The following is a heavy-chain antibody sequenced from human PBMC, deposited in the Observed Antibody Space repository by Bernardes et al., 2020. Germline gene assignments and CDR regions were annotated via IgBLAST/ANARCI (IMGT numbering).Heavy chain of an antibody. CDR3: ARDLRTFDY. CDR2: INHSGST. CDR1: GGSFSGYY. D-gene: IGHD4-17*01. Sequence: SETLSLTRAVYGGSFSGYYWSWIRQPPGKGLEWIGEINHSGSTNYNPSLKSRVTISVDTSKNQFSLKLSSVTAADTAVYYCARDLRTFDYWGQGTLVTVSS. V-gene: IGHV4-34*01. J-gene: IGHJ4*02.